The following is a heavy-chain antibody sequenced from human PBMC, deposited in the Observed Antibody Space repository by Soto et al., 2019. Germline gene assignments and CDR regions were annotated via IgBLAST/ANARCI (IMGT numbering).Heavy chain of an antibody. CDR3: ARGTMAGNEVPGD. CDR1: GFTFRSYW. J-gene: IGHJ1*01. V-gene: IGHV3-7*05. Sequence: EGQLVESGGGLVQPGGSLRLSCQVSGFTFRSYWMTWVRRAPGKGLEWVANINLDGSEKYYVDAVKGRFTISRDNAKNSLHRDLRDLRAKDTAVYYCARGTMAGNEVPGDWGQGTLVTVSS. D-gene: IGHD1-1*01. CDR2: INLDGSEK.